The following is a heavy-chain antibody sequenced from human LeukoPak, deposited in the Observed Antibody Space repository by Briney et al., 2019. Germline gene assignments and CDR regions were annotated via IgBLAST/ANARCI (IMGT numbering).Heavy chain of an antibody. CDR1: GYTFTGYY. CDR3: ARGDTLIRGVNYGLDV. J-gene: IGHJ6*02. CDR2: ISSNNGNT. Sequence: ASVKVSCKASGYTFTGYYMHWVRQAPGQGLEWMGWISSNNGNTKYAQKLRGRVTMTTDTSTSTAYMDLRGLTSDDTAVYYCARGDTLIRGVNYGLDVWGQGTTVTVSS. V-gene: IGHV1-18*04. D-gene: IGHD3-10*01.